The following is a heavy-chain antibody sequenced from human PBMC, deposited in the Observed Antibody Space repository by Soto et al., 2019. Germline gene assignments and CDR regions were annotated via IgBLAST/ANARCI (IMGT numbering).Heavy chain of an antibody. CDR3: AKDRGVAGTTLMDV. CDR2: ISYDGSNK. D-gene: IGHD1-1*01. J-gene: IGHJ6*02. V-gene: IGHV3-30*18. Sequence: PGGSLRLSCAASGFTFSSYGMNWVRQAPGKGLEWVAVISYDGSNKYYADSVKGRFTISRDNSKNTLYLQMNSLRAEDTAVYYCAKDRGVAGTTLMDVWGQGTTVTVSS. CDR1: GFTFSSYG.